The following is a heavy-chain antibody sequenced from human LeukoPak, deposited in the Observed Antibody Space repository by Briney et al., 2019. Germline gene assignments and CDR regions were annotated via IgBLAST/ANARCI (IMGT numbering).Heavy chain of an antibody. CDR3: ARGGSYGDQHYYYYYGMDV. CDR2: IIPILGIA. D-gene: IGHD4-17*01. CDR1: GGTFSSYT. V-gene: IGHV1-69*02. J-gene: IGHJ6*02. Sequence: GSSVKVSCKASGGTFSSYTISWVRQAPGQGLEWMGRIIPILGIANYAQKFQGRVTITADKSTSTAYMELSSLRSEDTAVYYCARGGSYGDQHYYYYYGMDVWGQGTKVTVSS.